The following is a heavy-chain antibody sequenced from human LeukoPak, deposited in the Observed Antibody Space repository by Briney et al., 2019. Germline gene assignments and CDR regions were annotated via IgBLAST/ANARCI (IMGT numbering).Heavy chain of an antibody. Sequence: SQTLSLTCAVSGGSISSGGYSWSWIRQPPGKGLEWIGYIYHSGSTYYNPSLKSRVTISVDRSKNQFSLKLSSVTAADTAVYYCARGFWGATGGFDYWGQGTLVTVSS. CDR3: ARGFWGATGGFDY. J-gene: IGHJ4*02. CDR2: IYHSGST. V-gene: IGHV4-30-2*01. CDR1: GGSISSGGYS. D-gene: IGHD1-26*01.